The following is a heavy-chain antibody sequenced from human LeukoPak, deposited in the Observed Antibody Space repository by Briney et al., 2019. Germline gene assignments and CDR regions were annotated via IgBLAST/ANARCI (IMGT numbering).Heavy chain of an antibody. CDR2: IFPSGGEI. V-gene: IGHV3-23*01. J-gene: IGHJ6*03. Sequence: GGSLRLSCAASGFTFSTFAMIWVRQPPGKGLEWVSSIFPSGGEIHYADSVRGRFTISRDNSKSTLSLQMNSLRAEDTAIYYCAKNGDRGAYCTGGTCYPYFYYYMDVWGKGTTVTVSS. D-gene: IGHD2-15*01. CDR1: GFTFSTFA. CDR3: AKNGDRGAYCTGGTCYPYFYYYMDV.